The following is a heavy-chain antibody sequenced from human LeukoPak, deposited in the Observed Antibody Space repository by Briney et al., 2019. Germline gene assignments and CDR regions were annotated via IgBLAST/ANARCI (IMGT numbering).Heavy chain of an antibody. V-gene: IGHV4-59*01. Sequence: SETLSLTCTVSGGSISSYYWSWIRQPPGKGLEWIGYIYYSGSTNYNPSLKSRVTISVDTSKNQFSLKLSSVTAADTAVYYCARGSPTMVRGVIHRLVDYWGQGTLVTVSS. CDR2: IYYSGST. CDR1: GGSISSYY. CDR3: ARGSPTMVRGVIHRLVDY. D-gene: IGHD3-10*01. J-gene: IGHJ4*02.